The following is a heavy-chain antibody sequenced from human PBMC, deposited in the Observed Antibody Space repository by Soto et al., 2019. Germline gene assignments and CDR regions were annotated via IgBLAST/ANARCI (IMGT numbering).Heavy chain of an antibody. Sequence: QVPLQESGPGLVKPSQTLSLTCTVSGGSISSGGYYWSWIRQHPGKGLEWIGYIYYSGSTYYNPSLKSRVTISVDTSKNQFSLKLSSVTAADTAVYYCARRPMVRGVIGWFDPWGQGTLVTVSS. D-gene: IGHD3-10*01. CDR3: ARRPMVRGVIGWFDP. CDR2: IYYSGST. V-gene: IGHV4-31*03. J-gene: IGHJ5*02. CDR1: GGSISSGGYY.